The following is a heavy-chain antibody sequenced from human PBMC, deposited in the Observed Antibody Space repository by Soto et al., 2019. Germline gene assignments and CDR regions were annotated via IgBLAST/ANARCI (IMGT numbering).Heavy chain of an antibody. V-gene: IGHV4-59*08. CDR2: IYYSGST. D-gene: IGHD3-9*01. J-gene: IGHJ6*02. CDR1: GGSISSYY. CDR3: ARLSNYDILTGSDTSGYYYYYYGMDV. Sequence: SETLSLTCTVSGGSISSYYWSWIRQPPGKGLEWIGYIYYSGSTNYNPSLKSRVTISVDTSKNQFSLKLSSVTAADTAVYYCARLSNYDILTGSDTSGYYYYYYGMDVWGQGTTVTVSS.